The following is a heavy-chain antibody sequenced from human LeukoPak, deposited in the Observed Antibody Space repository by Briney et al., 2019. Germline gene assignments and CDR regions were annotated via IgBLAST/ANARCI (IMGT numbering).Heavy chain of an antibody. J-gene: IGHJ4*02. Sequence: PGGSLRLSCAASGFTFSSYAMTWVRQAPGKGLEWVSRIGTHSTIQYSEASVKGRLPISSADYQNTMYLQMYSLTAHDKAVYYCPSTGHPPYISGWSSATVYYFESWGKGTLLTVYS. D-gene: IGHD6-19*01. CDR3: PSTGHPPYISGWSSATVYYFES. CDR1: GFTFSSYA. V-gene: IGHV3-23*01. CDR2: IGTHSTIQ.